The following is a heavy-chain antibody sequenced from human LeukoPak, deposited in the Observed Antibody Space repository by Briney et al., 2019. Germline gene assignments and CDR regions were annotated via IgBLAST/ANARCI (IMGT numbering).Heavy chain of an antibody. V-gene: IGHV3-30*02. Sequence: GGSLRLSCAVSGFTFSSYGMHWVRQAPGKGLEWVAFIRYDGSNKYYADSVKGRFTISRDNSKNTLYLQMNSLRAEDTAVYYCAKDALWFGESYYFDYWGQGTLVTVSS. CDR1: GFTFSSYG. CDR2: IRYDGSNK. J-gene: IGHJ4*02. D-gene: IGHD3-10*01. CDR3: AKDALWFGESYYFDY.